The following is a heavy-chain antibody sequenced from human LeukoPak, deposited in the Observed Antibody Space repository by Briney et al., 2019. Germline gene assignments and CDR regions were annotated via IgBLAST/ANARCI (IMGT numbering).Heavy chain of an antibody. D-gene: IGHD2/OR15-2a*01. V-gene: IGHV3-7*03. CDR2: IKEDGSEK. CDR1: GFTFSSYW. Sequence: GGSLRLSCGASGFTFSSYWMSWVRQTPGKGLEWVANIKEDGSEKYYVDSVKGRFTISRDNAKNSLYMQMNSLRAEDTAVYYCARDRSMGFWGQGTLVTVSS. CDR3: ARDRSMGF. J-gene: IGHJ4*02.